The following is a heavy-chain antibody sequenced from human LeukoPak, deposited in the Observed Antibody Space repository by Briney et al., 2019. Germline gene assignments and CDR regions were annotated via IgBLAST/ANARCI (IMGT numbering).Heavy chain of an antibody. J-gene: IGHJ4*02. CDR2: IYYTGST. Sequence: SETLSLTCTVSGGSISNYYWNWIRQPPGKGLEWIGYIYYTGSTNYNPSLKSRVTMSVDTSKNQFSLKLSSVTAADTAVYYCARLSYYYDSSGLDYWGQGTLVTVSS. CDR1: GGSISNYY. D-gene: IGHD3-22*01. V-gene: IGHV4-59*12. CDR3: ARLSYYYDSSGLDY.